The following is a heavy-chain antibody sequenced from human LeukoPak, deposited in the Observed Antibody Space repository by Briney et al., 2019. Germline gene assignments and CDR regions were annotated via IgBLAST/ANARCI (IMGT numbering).Heavy chain of an antibody. CDR3: ARDWIGGDCYSCAFDAFDI. CDR1: GGTFSSYA. Sequence: VASVKVSCKASGGTFSSYAISWVRQAPGQGLEWMGGIIPIFGTANYAQKFQGRVTITTDESTSTAYMELSSLRSEDTAVYYCARDWIGGDCYSCAFDAFDIWGQGTMVTVSS. V-gene: IGHV1-69*05. D-gene: IGHD2-21*01. CDR2: IIPIFGTA. J-gene: IGHJ3*02.